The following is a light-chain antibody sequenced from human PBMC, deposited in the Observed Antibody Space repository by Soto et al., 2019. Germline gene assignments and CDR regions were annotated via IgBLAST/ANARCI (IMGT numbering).Light chain of an antibody. Sequence: DIQMTQSPSTLSASLGDRPTITCRASKSISSWLAWYQQKPGKAPKLLIYKASSLESGVPSRFSGSGSGTEFTLTISSLQPDDFATYYCQQYNSYSWTFGQGTKVDIK. CDR3: QQYNSYSWT. CDR1: KSISSW. J-gene: IGKJ1*01. V-gene: IGKV1-5*03. CDR2: KAS.